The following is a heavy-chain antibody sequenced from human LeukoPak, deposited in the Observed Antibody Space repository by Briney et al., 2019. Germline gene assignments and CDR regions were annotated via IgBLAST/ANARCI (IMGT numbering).Heavy chain of an antibody. V-gene: IGHV1-18*01. CDR1: GYTFTSYG. Sequence: ASVKVSCKASGYTFTSYGISWVRQAPGQGLEWMGWISSYNGNTNYAQKLQGRATMTTDTSTSTAYMELRSLRSDDTAVYYCARGSFPSDDILTGPFDNWGQGTLVTVSP. CDR3: ARGSFPSDDILTGPFDN. D-gene: IGHD3-9*01. CDR2: ISSYNGNT. J-gene: IGHJ4*02.